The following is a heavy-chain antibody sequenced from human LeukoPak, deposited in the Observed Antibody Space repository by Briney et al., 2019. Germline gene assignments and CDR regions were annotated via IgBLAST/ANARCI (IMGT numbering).Heavy chain of an antibody. V-gene: IGHV3-66*01. J-gene: IGHJ4*02. D-gene: IGHD2-15*01. Sequence: GGSLRLSCAASGFTFSSYAMSWVRQAPGKGLEWVSLIYSAGSTYYADSVKGRFTISRDNSKNTLYLQMNSLRAEDTAVYYCARKTPRFGDYDYWGQGTLVTVSS. CDR3: ARKTPRFGDYDY. CDR1: GFTFSSYA. CDR2: IYSAGST.